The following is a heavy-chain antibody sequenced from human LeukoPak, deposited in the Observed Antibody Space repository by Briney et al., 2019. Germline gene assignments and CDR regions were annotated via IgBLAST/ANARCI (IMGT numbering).Heavy chain of an antibody. D-gene: IGHD3-10*01. CDR3: AREPALEFYWLGEHTSWFDP. CDR1: GGSFSGYY. V-gene: IGHV4-34*01. CDR2: INHSGST. J-gene: IGHJ5*02. Sequence: SETLSLTCAVYGGSFSGYYWSWIHQPPGKGLEWIGEINHSGSTNYNPSLKSRVTISVDTSKNQFSLKLSSVTAADTAVYYCAREPALEFYWLGEHTSWFDPWGQGTLVTVSS.